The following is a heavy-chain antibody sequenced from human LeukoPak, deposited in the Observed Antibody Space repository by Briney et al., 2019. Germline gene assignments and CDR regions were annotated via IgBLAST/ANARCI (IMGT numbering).Heavy chain of an antibody. V-gene: IGHV4-34*01. CDR3: AREGNSSSWPNWFDP. J-gene: IGHJ5*02. Sequence: PSETLSLTCAVYGGSFSGYYWSWIRQPPGKGLEWIGEINHSGSTNYNPSLKSRVTISVDTSKNQFSLKLSSVTAADTAVYYCAREGNSSSWPNWFDPWGQGTLVTVSS. CDR2: INHSGST. D-gene: IGHD6-13*01. CDR1: GGSFSGYY.